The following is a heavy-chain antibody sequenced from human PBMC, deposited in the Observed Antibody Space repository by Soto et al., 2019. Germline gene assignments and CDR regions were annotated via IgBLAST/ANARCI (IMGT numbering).Heavy chain of an antibody. CDR1: GFTFSSYA. CDR3: AKDVSLLWFGELLYGAFDI. D-gene: IGHD3-10*01. V-gene: IGHV3-23*01. CDR2: ISGSGGST. J-gene: IGHJ3*02. Sequence: GGSLRLSCAASGFTFSSYAMSWVRQAPGKGLEWVSAISGSGGSTYYADSVKGRFTISRDNSKNTLYLQMNSLRAEDTAVYYCAKDVSLLWFGELLYGAFDIWGQGTMVTVSS.